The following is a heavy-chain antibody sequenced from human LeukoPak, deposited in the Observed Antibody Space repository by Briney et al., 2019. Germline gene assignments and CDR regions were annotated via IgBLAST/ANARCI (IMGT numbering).Heavy chain of an antibody. Sequence: SETLSLTCAVYGGSFSGYYWSGIRQPPGKGLEWIGEINHSGSTNYNPSLKSRVTISVDTSKNQFSLKLSSVTAADTAVYYCARGVVKYQPLNPWGQGTLVTVSS. CDR2: INHSGST. V-gene: IGHV4-34*01. D-gene: IGHD2-2*01. CDR3: ARGVVKYQPLNP. CDR1: GGSFSGYY. J-gene: IGHJ5*02.